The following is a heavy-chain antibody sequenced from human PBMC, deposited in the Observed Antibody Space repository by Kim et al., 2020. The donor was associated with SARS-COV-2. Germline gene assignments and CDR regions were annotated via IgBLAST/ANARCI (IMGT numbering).Heavy chain of an antibody. Sequence: VKGRFTISRDDSKNTLYLQMNSLKTEDTAVYYCTTLVEYCSGGSCYDNDYWGQGTLVTVSS. V-gene: IGHV3-15*01. CDR3: TTLVEYCSGGSCYDNDY. D-gene: IGHD2-15*01. J-gene: IGHJ4*02.